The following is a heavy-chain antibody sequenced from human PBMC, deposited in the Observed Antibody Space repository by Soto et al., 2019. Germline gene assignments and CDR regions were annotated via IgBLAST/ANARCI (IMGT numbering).Heavy chain of an antibody. D-gene: IGHD1-26*01. J-gene: IGHJ3*02. Sequence: EVQLLESGGGLVQPGGSLRLSCAASGFTFSSYAMSWVRQAPGKGLEWVSAISGSGGSTYYADSVKGRVTISRDNSKNQLSLEMKRLEAGDTAVYYCAKDRGRELPYDAFDIWGQGTMVTVSS. V-gene: IGHV3-23*01. CDR1: GFTFSSYA. CDR2: ISGSGGST. CDR3: AKDRGRELPYDAFDI.